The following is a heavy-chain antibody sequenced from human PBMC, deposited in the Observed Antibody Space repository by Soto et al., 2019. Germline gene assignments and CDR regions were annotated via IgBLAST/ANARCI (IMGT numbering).Heavy chain of an antibody. D-gene: IGHD3-10*01. CDR2: INHSGST. Sequence: SETLSLTCTVSGDSISTDYWSWIRQPPGKGLEWIGEINHSGSTNYNPSLKSRVTISVDTSKNQFSLKLSSVTAADTAVYYCASGIMVRGVIISYYYYGMDVWGQGTTVTVSS. V-gene: IGHV4-34*01. CDR3: ASGIMVRGVIISYYYYGMDV. J-gene: IGHJ6*02. CDR1: GDSISTDY.